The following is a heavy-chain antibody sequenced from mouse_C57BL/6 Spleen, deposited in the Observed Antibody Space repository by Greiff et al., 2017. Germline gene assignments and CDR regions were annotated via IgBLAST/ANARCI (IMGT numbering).Heavy chain of an antibody. V-gene: IGHV5-6*01. CDR2: ISSGGSYT. D-gene: IGHD1-1*01. J-gene: IGHJ4*01. CDR3: ARLDGSRGGLYAMDY. CDR1: GFTFSSYG. Sequence: VQRVESGGDLVKPGGSLKLSCAASGFTFSSYGMSWVRQTPDKRLEWVATISSGGSYTYYPDSVKGRFTISRDNAKNTLYLQMSSLKSEDTAMYYCARLDGSRGGLYAMDYWGQGTSVTVSS.